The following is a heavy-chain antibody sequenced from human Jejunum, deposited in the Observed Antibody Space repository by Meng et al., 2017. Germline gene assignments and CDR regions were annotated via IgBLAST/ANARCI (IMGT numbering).Heavy chain of an antibody. V-gene: IGHV1-2*06. D-gene: IGHD1-26*01. J-gene: IGHJ4*02. CDR1: GYTLNDYY. Sequence: QVPQVTSGAEGKEAGASGKVSCKASGYTLNDYYPYWVRQAPGPGLEWMGRINTRTGSTIYTQNFYGRVTMTRDTSISTAYMELSRLRSDDTAVYYCARELISYAFDYWGQGSLVTVSS. CDR2: INTRTGST. CDR3: ARELISYAFDY.